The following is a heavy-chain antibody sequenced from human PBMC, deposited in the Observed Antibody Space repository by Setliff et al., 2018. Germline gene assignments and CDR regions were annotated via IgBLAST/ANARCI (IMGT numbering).Heavy chain of an antibody. CDR1: GDSLSDYY. Sequence: SETLSLTCSVYGDSLSDYYWSWIRQAPGKGPEWIEEINHSGSTNYNPSLNSRVSVSVDTPTNQFSLKVFSVTAADTAVYYCRFWSSYYKNDYWAQGTLVTVSS. CDR3: RFWSSYYKNDY. J-gene: IGHJ4*02. D-gene: IGHD3-3*01. V-gene: IGHV4-34*01. CDR2: INHSGST.